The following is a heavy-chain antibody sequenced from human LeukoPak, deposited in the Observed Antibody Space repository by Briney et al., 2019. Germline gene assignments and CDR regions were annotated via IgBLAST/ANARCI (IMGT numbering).Heavy chain of an antibody. Sequence: GASVKVSCKPSGYSFPRNGISWVRQAPGQGLEWMGWISANSGSTNYAQKFQDRVTLTTDTSTSTAYMELRSLRSDDTAVYYCARDVNYAFDYWGQGTLVTVSS. CDR2: ISANSGST. J-gene: IGHJ4*02. D-gene: IGHD3-16*01. CDR3: ARDVNYAFDY. CDR1: GYSFPRNG. V-gene: IGHV1-18*01.